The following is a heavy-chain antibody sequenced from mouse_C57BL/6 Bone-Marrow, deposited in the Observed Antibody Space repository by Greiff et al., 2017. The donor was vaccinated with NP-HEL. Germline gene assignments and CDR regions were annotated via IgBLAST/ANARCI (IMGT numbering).Heavy chain of an antibody. Sequence: EVQLVESGGGLVQPKGSLKLSCAASGFSFNTYAMNWVRQAPGKGLEWVARIRRKSNNYATYYADSVKDRFTISRDDSESILYLQMNNLKTEDTAMYYCVRHYSNYDYAMDYWGQGTSVTVSS. CDR1: GFSFNTYA. V-gene: IGHV10-1*01. CDR3: VRHYSNYDYAMDY. D-gene: IGHD2-5*01. CDR2: IRRKSNNYAT. J-gene: IGHJ4*01.